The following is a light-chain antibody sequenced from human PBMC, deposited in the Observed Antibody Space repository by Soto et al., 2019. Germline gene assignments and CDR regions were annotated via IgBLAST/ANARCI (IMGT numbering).Light chain of an antibody. V-gene: IGKV3-11*01. Sequence: EIVLTQSPATLSLSPGERATLSCRASQSVSSYLAWYQQNPGQAPRLLIYDASNRATGIPARISGSGSGTDFTLIISSLEPEDFAGYYCQQRSDWPHTFGQGTKLEIK. CDR2: DAS. CDR3: QQRSDWPHT. J-gene: IGKJ2*01. CDR1: QSVSSY.